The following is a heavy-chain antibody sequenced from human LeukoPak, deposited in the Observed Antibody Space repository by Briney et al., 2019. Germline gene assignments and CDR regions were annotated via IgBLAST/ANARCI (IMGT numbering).Heavy chain of an antibody. CDR3: ALGAMVTGAPDH. CDR2: IYPGDSDT. D-gene: IGHD5-18*01. Sequence: GESLKISCKGSRYSFSDYWIGWVRQVPGKGLDWVGFIYPGDSDTRYSPSFQGQVTISADKPISTAYLQWSSLKASDTAMYYCALGAMVTGAPDHWGQGTLVTVSS. V-gene: IGHV5-51*04. J-gene: IGHJ4*02. CDR1: RYSFSDYW.